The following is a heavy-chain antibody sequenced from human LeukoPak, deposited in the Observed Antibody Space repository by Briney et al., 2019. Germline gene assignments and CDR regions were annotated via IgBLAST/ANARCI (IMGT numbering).Heavy chain of an antibody. CDR3: AKAGHASLYGDPGYFDY. CDR2: ISYDESNK. V-gene: IGHV3-30*18. J-gene: IGHJ4*02. D-gene: IGHD4-17*01. CDR1: GFTFSSYG. Sequence: GGSLRLSCAASGFTFSSYGMHWVRQAPGKGLEWVAVISYDESNKYYADSVKGRFTISRDNSKNTLYLQMNSLRAEDTAVYYCAKAGHASLYGDPGYFDYWGQGTLVTVSS.